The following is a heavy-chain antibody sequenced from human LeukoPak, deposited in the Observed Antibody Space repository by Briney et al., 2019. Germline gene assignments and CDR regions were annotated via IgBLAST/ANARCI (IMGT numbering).Heavy chain of an antibody. V-gene: IGHV4-59*06. CDR3: ARGYGDPSQPFDY. J-gene: IGHJ4*02. CDR2: IYYSGST. D-gene: IGHD4-17*01. CDR1: GGSISSYY. Sequence: SETLSLTCTVSGGSISSYYWSWIRQHPGKGLEWIGYIYYSGSTYYNPSLKSRVTISVDTSKNQFSLKLSSVTAADTAVYHCARGYGDPSQPFDYWGQGTLVTVSS.